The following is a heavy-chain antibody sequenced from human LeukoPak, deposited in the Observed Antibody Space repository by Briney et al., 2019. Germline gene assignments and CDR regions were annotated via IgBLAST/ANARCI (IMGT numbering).Heavy chain of an antibody. D-gene: IGHD7-27*01. V-gene: IGHV1-2*02. J-gene: IGHJ4*02. Sequence: SVKVSCKASGYTFTAYYMHWLRQAPGQGLEWMGWINPNSGGTHYAQKFQDRVTMTRDPSISTAYMELTRLTSDDTAVYYCAREITGVYYYWGQGTLVTVSS. CDR3: AREITGVYYY. CDR1: GYTFTAYY. CDR2: INPNSGGT.